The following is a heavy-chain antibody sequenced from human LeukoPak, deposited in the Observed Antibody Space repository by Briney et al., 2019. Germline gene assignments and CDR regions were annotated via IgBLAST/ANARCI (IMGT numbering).Heavy chain of an antibody. CDR2: ISYDGSNK. CDR1: GFTFSSYA. V-gene: IGHV3-30*04. J-gene: IGHJ4*02. CDR3: ARPSAGSGYIGFDY. Sequence: GRSLRLSCAASGFTFSSYAMHWVRQAPGKGLEWVAVISYDGSNKYYADSVKGRFTISRDNSKNTLYLQMNSLRAEDTAVYYCARPSAGSGYIGFDYWGQGTLVTVSS. D-gene: IGHD3-22*01.